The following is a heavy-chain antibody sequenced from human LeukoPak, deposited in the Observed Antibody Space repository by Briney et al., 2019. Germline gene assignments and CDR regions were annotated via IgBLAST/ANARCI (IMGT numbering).Heavy chain of an antibody. CDR3: ARSRDGSSSGVGDCFDY. V-gene: IGHV3-33*01. CDR2: ICYEGSNK. CDR1: GFTFRPYR. J-gene: IGHJ4*02. D-gene: IGHD6-6*01. Sequence: PGRSLRHSCVGTGFTFRPYRMHGVRQAPGKGLEWGAVICYEGSNKYYADSVKGRFTISRDDSTNTLSLQMNSLIDKDTAVYFCARSRDGSSSGVGDCFDYWGQGTLVTVAS.